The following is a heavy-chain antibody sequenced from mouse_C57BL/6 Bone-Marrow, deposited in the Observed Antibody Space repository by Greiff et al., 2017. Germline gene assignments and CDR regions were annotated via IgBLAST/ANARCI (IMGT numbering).Heavy chain of an antibody. CDR1: GYTFTSYW. D-gene: IGHD1-1*01. CDR2: IDPADSET. CDR3: ARYESPNYYGCRGWSFDV. J-gene: IGHJ1*03. Sequence: QVQLLQPGAGLVRPGSSLKLSCKASGYTFTSYWMPWVRQRPIQGLEWIGNIDPADSETHYTQKVKDNVTVTVDKSSSTAYMQLSRLTSEDNAVYYCARYESPNYYGCRGWSFDVWGTGTTVTVSS. V-gene: IGHV1-52*01.